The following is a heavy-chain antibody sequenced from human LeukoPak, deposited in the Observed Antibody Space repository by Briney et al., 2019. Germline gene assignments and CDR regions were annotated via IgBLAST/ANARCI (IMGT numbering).Heavy chain of an antibody. CDR3: ARATMGYFDY. D-gene: IGHD3-3*01. CDR1: GFTVSSNY. J-gene: IGHJ4*02. CDR2: IYSGENT. V-gene: IGHV3-53*01. Sequence: GGSLRLSCAASGFTVSSNYMSWVRQAPGKGLEWVSVIYSGENTYYADSVKGRSTISRDNSKNTLYLQMNSLRAEDTAVYYCARATMGYFDYWGQGTLVTVSS.